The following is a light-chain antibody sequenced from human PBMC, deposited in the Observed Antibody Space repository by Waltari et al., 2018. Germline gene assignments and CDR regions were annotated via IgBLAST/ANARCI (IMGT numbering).Light chain of an antibody. CDR1: QSLLHSNGYNY. Sequence: DIVMIWSPLSLPVTPGEPASMSYWSSQSLLHSNGYNYLDWYLQRPGQSPQLLIYLGSNRDSGVPDRFSGSGSGTDFTLKISRVEAEDVGVYYCMQALQTPRTFGGGTKVEIK. V-gene: IGKV2-28*01. CDR2: LGS. J-gene: IGKJ4*01. CDR3: MQALQTPRT.